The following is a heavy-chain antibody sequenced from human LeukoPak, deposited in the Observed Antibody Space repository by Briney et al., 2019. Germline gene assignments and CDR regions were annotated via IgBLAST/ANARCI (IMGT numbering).Heavy chain of an antibody. Sequence: PSETLSLTCAVYGGSFSGYYWSWIRQPPGKGLEWIGEINHSGSTNYNPSLKSRVTISVDTSKNQFSLKLSSVTAADTAVYYCASRDGYRIFDYSGQGTLVTVSS. V-gene: IGHV4-34*01. D-gene: IGHD5-24*01. J-gene: IGHJ4*02. CDR1: GGSFSGYY. CDR2: INHSGST. CDR3: ASRDGYRIFDY.